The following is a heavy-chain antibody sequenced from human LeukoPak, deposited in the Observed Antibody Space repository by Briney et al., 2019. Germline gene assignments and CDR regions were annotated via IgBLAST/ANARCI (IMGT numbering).Heavy chain of an antibody. V-gene: IGHV3-23*01. CDR2: ISGSGGST. CDR3: AKGGSMVRGVKDPRFFDY. J-gene: IGHJ4*02. CDR1: GFTFSSYA. Sequence: PGGSLRLSCAASGFTFSSYAMSWVRQAPGKGLEWVSAISGSGGSTYYADSVKGRFTISRDNSKNTLYLQMNSLRAEDTAVYYCAKGGSMVRGVKDPRFFDYWGQGTLVTVSS. D-gene: IGHD3-10*01.